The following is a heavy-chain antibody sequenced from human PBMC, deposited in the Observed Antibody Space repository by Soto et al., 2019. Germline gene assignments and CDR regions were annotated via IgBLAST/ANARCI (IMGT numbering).Heavy chain of an antibody. CDR2: IKSRADGGTA. CDR1: GFTFSNAW. Sequence: EVQLVESGGGLVKPGGSLRLSCAASGFTFSNAWMSWVRPPSGKGLEWVGRIKSRADGGTADHAAPVKGRFAISRDDSKNTLYLQMNSLKTEDTAVYYCATLGGNLGAFDYWGQGTLVTVSS. V-gene: IGHV3-15*01. D-gene: IGHD3-16*01. CDR3: ATLGGNLGAFDY. J-gene: IGHJ4*02.